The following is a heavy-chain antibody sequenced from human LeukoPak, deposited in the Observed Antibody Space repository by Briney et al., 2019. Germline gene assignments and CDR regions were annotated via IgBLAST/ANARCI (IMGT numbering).Heavy chain of an antibody. Sequence: GASVKVSCKASGYTFTSYYMHWVRQAPGQGLEWMGIINPSGGSTSYAQKFQGRVTMTRDMSTSTVYMELSSLRSEDTAVYYCAGGRDYDYVWGSYRPYPPFDYWGQGTLVTVSS. V-gene: IGHV1-46*01. J-gene: IGHJ4*02. CDR3: AGGRDYDYVWGSYRPYPPFDY. CDR1: GYTFTSYY. D-gene: IGHD3-16*02. CDR2: INPSGGST.